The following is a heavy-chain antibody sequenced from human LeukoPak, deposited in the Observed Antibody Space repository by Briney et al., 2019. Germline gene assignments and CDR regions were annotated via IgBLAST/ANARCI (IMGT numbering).Heavy chain of an antibody. CDR2: LRGNDDT. J-gene: IGHJ4*02. CDR3: TKRIDGAGSYYIDF. D-gene: IGHD3-10*01. Sequence: GGSLRLSCVASGFSFTSYAMSWVRQAPARGLEWVSSLRGNDDTFYADSVKGRFTLSRDHSRNTVYLQLNSLTVDDTAVYYCTKRIDGAGSYYIDFWGQGTVVTVSS. V-gene: IGHV3-23*01. CDR1: GFSFTSYA.